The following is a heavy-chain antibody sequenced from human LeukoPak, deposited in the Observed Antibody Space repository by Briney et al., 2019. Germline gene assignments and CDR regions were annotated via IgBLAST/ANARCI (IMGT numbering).Heavy chain of an antibody. CDR1: GFTFSDYD. J-gene: IGHJ4*02. CDR2: IGTAGDT. Sequence: GGSLRLSCAASGFTFSDYDMHWVRQATEKGLEWVSAIGTAGDTYYTGSVKGRFTISRENAKNSLYLQMNSLRAEDTAVYYCARPAAGTGGYGVSGWGQGTLVTVSS. CDR3: ARPAAGTGGYGVSG. D-gene: IGHD6-13*01. V-gene: IGHV3-13*01.